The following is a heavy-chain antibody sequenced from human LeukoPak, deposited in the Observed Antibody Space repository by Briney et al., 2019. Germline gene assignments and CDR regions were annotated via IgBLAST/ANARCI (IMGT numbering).Heavy chain of an antibody. V-gene: IGHV4-39*01. CDR3: ARHSPVGIFYFDY. Sequence: SETLSLTCTVSGVSISNSSSYWGWLRQPPGKGLEWIGSINYSGSTYYNPSLKSRVTISVDTSKNQFSLKLSSVTAADTAVYYCARHSPVGIFYFDYWGQGTLVTVSS. CDR2: INYSGST. CDR1: GVSISNSSSY. J-gene: IGHJ4*02. D-gene: IGHD1-26*01.